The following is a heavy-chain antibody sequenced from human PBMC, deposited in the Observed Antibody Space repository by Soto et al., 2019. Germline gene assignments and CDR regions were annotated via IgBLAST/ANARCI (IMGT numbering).Heavy chain of an antibody. D-gene: IGHD2-8*01. V-gene: IGHV4-34*01. CDR2: IDHSGSP. J-gene: IGHJ1*01. CDR1: GGSFSGYY. CDR3: YINGF. Sequence: SETLSLTCAVYGGSFSGYYWTWIRQPPGTGLEWIGEIDHSGSPYYNPSLKSGVPMSVDTSKNQFSLNLNSVTAADTAVYDCYINGFWGQGTLVTVSS.